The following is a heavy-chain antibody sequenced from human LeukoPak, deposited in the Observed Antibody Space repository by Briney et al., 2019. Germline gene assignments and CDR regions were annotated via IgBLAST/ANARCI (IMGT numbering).Heavy chain of an antibody. CDR1: GFTLSSYW. J-gene: IGHJ1*01. V-gene: IGHV3-74*01. Sequence: GGSLRLSCAASGFTLSSYWMHWVRQAPGKGLVWVSRIKSDGRTNYADSVKGRFTTSRDNAKNTVSLQMNSLRAEDTSVYYCARAPSEIGGYYPEYFRHWGQGTLVIVSS. D-gene: IGHD3-22*01. CDR3: ARAPSEIGGYYPEYFRH. CDR2: IKSDGRT.